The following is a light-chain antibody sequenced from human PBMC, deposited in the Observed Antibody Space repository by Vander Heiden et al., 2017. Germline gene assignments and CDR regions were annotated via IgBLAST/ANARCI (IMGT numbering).Light chain of an antibody. CDR3: QHFASYSWT. V-gene: IGKV1-5*03. Sequence: DIQMTQSPSTLSASVGDRVTITCRASRDIIRWLAWYQQKPGEAPNLLISKASSLESGVQSRFSGSGSGTEVTLTISSLQPDDSATYYCQHFASYSWTFGQGTKVEI. CDR2: KAS. J-gene: IGKJ1*01. CDR1: RDIIRW.